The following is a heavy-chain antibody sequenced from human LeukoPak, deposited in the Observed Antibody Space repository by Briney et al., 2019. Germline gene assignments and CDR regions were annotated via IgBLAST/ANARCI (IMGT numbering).Heavy chain of an antibody. Sequence: GGSLRLSCAASGFTFSSYGMHWVRQAPGKGLEWVAVISYDGSNKYYADSVKGRFTISRDNSKNTLYLQMNSLRAEDTAVYYCAKDVAAAGTGDGMDVWGQGTTVTVSS. CDR3: AKDVAAAGTGDGMDV. J-gene: IGHJ6*02. CDR2: ISYDGSNK. D-gene: IGHD6-13*01. V-gene: IGHV3-30*18. CDR1: GFTFSSYG.